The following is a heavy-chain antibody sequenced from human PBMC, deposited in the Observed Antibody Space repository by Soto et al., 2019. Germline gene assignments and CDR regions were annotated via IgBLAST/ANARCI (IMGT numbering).Heavy chain of an antibody. CDR3: AKDLLWPGRAYGMDV. CDR2: ISYDGSNK. Sequence: QVQLVESGGGVVQPGRSLRLSCAASGFTFSSYGMHWVRQAPGKGLEWVAVISYDGSNKYYADSVKGRFTISRDNSKSTLYLQMNSLRAEDTAVYYCAKDLLWPGRAYGMDVWGQGTTVTVSS. CDR1: GFTFSSYG. J-gene: IGHJ6*02. D-gene: IGHD2-21*01. V-gene: IGHV3-30*18.